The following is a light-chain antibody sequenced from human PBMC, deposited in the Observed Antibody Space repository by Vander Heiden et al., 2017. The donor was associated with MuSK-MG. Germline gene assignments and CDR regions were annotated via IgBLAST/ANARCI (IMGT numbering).Light chain of an antibody. V-gene: IGLV2-14*01. J-gene: IGLJ2*01. Sequence: QSALTQPASVSGSPGHSLTISCTGTSSDVGGYIYVSWYQQHPGKAPKLMIYDVSNRPSGVSNRFSGSKSGNTASLTISGLQAEDEADYYCSSYTSSSTKVFGGGTKLTVL. CDR1: SSDVGGYIY. CDR2: DVS. CDR3: SSYTSSSTKV.